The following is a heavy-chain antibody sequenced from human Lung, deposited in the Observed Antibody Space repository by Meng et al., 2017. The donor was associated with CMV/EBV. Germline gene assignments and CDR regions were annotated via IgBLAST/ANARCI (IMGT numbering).Heavy chain of an antibody. CDR3: VRGPDSGVFDY. Sequence: GGSLRLXCATSGFTFSSYAMHWVRQAPGKGLEWVTDISYDGSDKYYADSVRGRFTISRDNSKNTLYLQMNSLRAEDTAVYYCVRGPDSGVFDYWGQGTLVTVSS. CDR2: ISYDGSDK. J-gene: IGHJ4*02. V-gene: IGHV3-30*04. CDR1: GFTFSSYA. D-gene: IGHD3-10*01.